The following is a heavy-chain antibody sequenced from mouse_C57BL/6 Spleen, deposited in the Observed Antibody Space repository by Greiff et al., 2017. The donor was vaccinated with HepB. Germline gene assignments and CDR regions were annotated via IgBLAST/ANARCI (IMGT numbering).Heavy chain of an antibody. CDR3: ATFYGGQYFDY. D-gene: IGHD1-1*01. J-gene: IGHJ2*01. Sequence: VKLVESDAELVKPGASVKISCKVSGYTFTDHTIHWMKQRPEQGLEWTGYIYPRDGSTKYNVKFKGKATLTADKSSSTAYMQLNSLTSEDSAVYFCATFYGGQYFDYWGQGTTLTVSS. V-gene: IGHV1-78*01. CDR2: IYPRDGST. CDR1: GYTFTDHT.